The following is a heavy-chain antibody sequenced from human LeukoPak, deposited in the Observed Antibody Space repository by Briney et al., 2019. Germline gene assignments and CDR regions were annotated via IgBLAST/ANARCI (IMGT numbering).Heavy chain of an antibody. CDR3: ARNGWYSVDY. Sequence: SETLSLTCAVYGGSFSGYYWSWIRQPPGKGLEWIGEINHSGSTNYNPSLKSRVTISIDTSKNHFSLKLSSVTAADTAMYYCARNGWYSVDYWGQGTQVIVSS. CDR2: INHSGST. V-gene: IGHV4-34*01. D-gene: IGHD6-19*01. CDR1: GGSFSGYY. J-gene: IGHJ4*02.